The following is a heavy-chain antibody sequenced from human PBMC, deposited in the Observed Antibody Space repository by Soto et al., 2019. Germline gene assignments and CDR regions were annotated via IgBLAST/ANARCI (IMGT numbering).Heavy chain of an antibody. CDR3: TRGEPGNSSGYYPYYFDY. Sequence: GGSLRLSCAASGFTFSDYYMSWIRQAPGKGLEWVGFIRSKAYGGTTEYAASVKGRFTISRDDSKSIAYLQMNSLKTEDTAVYYCTRGEPGNSSGYYPYYFDYWGQGTLVTVSS. V-gene: IGHV3-49*03. CDR1: GFTFSDYY. D-gene: IGHD3-22*01. J-gene: IGHJ4*02. CDR2: IRSKAYGGTT.